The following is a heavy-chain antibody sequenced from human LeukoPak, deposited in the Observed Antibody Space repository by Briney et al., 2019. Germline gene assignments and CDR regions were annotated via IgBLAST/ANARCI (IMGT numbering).Heavy chain of an antibody. V-gene: IGHV5-51*01. CDR2: IYPGDSDT. CDR1: GYSFTSYW. D-gene: IGHD5-24*01. J-gene: IGHJ4*02. CDR3: ARPSGMATITTGFDY. Sequence: GESLKISXKGSGYSFTSYWIGWVRQMPGKGQEWMGIIYPGDSDTIYSPSFQGQVTISADKSISTAYLQWSSLKASDTAMYYCARPSGMATITTGFDYWGQGTLVTVSS.